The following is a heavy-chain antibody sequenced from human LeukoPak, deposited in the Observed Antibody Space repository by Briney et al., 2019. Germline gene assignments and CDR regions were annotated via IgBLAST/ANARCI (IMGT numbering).Heavy chain of an antibody. D-gene: IGHD5-24*01. J-gene: IGHJ4*02. V-gene: IGHV4-39*01. Sequence: PSETLSLTCTVSGGSISSSSYYWGWIRQPPGKGLEWIGSIYYSGSTYYNPSLKGRVTISVDTSKNQFSLKLSSVTAADTAVYYCARHEVATISYFDYWGQGTLVTVSS. CDR2: IYYSGST. CDR3: ARHEVATISYFDY. CDR1: GGSISSSSYY.